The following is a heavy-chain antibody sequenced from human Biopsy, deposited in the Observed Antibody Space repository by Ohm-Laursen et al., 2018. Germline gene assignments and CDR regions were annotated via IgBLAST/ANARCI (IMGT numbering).Heavy chain of an antibody. D-gene: IGHD2/OR15-2a*01. V-gene: IGHV4-59*01. CDR3: ARATNSTGWPYYYFYGMDV. J-gene: IGHJ6*02. CDR1: GGSISSYY. Sequence: SETLSLTCTVSGGSISSYYWSWIRQTPGKGLEWIGYIYYSGSTNYNPSLKSRVTISVDTSKNQFSLRLNPVTAADTAVYYCARATNSTGWPYYYFYGMDVWGQGTTVTVSS. CDR2: IYYSGST.